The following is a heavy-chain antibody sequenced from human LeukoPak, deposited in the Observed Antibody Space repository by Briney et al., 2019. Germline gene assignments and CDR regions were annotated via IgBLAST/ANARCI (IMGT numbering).Heavy chain of an antibody. D-gene: IGHD5-12*01. CDR2: MNPSSGNT. CDR1: GYTFINND. Sequence: GASVKVSCKASGYTFINNDINWVRQATGQGLEWMGWMNPSSGNTDLAQKFQGRVTMTRNTSISTAYMELSSLRSEDTAVYHCAKFYPRGYGGSDLGEGFDIWGQGTMVTVSS. CDR3: AKFYPRGYGGSDLGEGFDI. J-gene: IGHJ3*02. V-gene: IGHV1-8*01.